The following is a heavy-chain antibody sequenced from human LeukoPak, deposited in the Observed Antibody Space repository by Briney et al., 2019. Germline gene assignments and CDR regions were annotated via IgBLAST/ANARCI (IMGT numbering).Heavy chain of an antibody. Sequence: SETLSLTCTVSGGSISSGDSYWSWIRQPPGKGLEWIGYIYYSGSTYYNPSLKSRVTISVDTSKNQFSLKLSSVTAADTAVYYWAGLVVAALPVNYYYYGMDVWGQGTTVTVSS. CDR3: AGLVVAALPVNYYYYGMDV. CDR1: GGSISSGDSY. J-gene: IGHJ6*02. D-gene: IGHD2-15*01. CDR2: IYYSGST. V-gene: IGHV4-30-4*01.